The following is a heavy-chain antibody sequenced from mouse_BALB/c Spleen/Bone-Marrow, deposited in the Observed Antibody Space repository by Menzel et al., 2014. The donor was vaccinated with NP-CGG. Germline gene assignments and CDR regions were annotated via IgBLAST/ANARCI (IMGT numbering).Heavy chain of an antibody. CDR1: GYPFTSYV. CDR2: INPYNDGT. J-gene: IGHJ2*01. CDR3: ARRGRIAEALGY. D-gene: IGHD6-1*01. V-gene: IGHV1-14*01. Sequence: QVAESGPEQVKPGASVKMSCKASGYPFTSYVMHWVQQKPGQGLAWIGYINPYNDGTKYNEKFKGKATLTSDKSSSTAYMELSSQTAEDSAVYDCARRGRIAEALGYWGQGTTLTVPS.